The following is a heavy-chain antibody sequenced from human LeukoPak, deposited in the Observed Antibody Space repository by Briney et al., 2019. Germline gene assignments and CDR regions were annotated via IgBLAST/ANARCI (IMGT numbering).Heavy chain of an antibody. J-gene: IGHJ3*02. D-gene: IGHD3-22*01. CDR2: IYCSGST. CDR3: ARDDRDYYDSSGYYDAFDI. V-gene: IGHV4-59*01. CDR1: GGSISSYY. Sequence: PSETLSLTCTVSGGSISSYYWSWIRQPPGKGLEWIGYIYCSGSTNYNPSLKSRVTISVDTSKNQFSLKLSSVTAADTAVYYCARDDRDYYDSSGYYDAFDIWGQGTMVTVSS.